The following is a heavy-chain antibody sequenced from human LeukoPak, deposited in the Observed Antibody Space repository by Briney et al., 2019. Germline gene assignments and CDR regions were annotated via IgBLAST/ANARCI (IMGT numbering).Heavy chain of an antibody. D-gene: IGHD1-26*01. V-gene: IGHV1-24*01. J-gene: IGHJ6*02. Sequence: ASVKVSCKASGGTFSSYAISWVRQAPGQGLEWMGGFDPEDGETIYAQKFQGRVTMTEDTSTDTAYMELSSLRSEDTAVYYCATDPSRLLGATDYYYGMDVWGQGTTVTVSS. CDR3: ATDPSRLLGATDYYYGMDV. CDR1: GGTFSSYA. CDR2: FDPEDGET.